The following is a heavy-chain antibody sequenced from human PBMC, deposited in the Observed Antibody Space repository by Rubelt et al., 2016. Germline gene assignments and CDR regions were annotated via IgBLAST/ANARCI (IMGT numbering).Heavy chain of an antibody. CDR3: ANRVTP. V-gene: IGHV3-23*04. CDR1: GFTFSNYA. J-gene: IGHJ5*02. CDR2: VRGGGGST. Sequence: EVQLVESGGGLVQPGGSLRLSCAASGFTFSNYAMTWVRQAPGKGLECVSGVRGGGGSTDYADCVKGRLTISRDNSKNTLYLQMNSLRAEDMAVYYCANRVTPWGQGTLVTVSS.